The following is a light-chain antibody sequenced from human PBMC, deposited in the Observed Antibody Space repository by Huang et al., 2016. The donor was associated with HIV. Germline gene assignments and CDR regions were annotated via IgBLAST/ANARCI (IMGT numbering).Light chain of an antibody. CDR1: QSVGTY. CDR2: SAS. V-gene: IGKV1-39*01. CDR3: QQSYGAWSS. Sequence: IQMTQSPTSLSASVGDRVYISCRTSQSVGTYLNWYQQKPGKAPKLLISSASTLHSGVPSRFSGGGSGTVVTLTIRGLQFDDFATYFCQQSYGAWSSFGPGTRL. J-gene: IGKJ5*01.